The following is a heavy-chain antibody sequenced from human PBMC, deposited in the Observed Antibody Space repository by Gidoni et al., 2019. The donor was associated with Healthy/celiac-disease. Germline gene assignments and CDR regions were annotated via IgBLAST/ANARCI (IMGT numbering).Heavy chain of an antibody. J-gene: IGHJ4*02. CDR2: IFSNDEK. D-gene: IGHD5-12*01. V-gene: IGHV2-26*01. CDR1: GSSLSNARMG. Sequence: QVTLKESGPVLVHPTQTLTLTCTVPGSSLSNARMGVSWIRQPPGKALEWLAHIFSNDEKSYSTSLKSRLTISKDTSKSQVVLTMTNMDPVDTATYYCARTRGGDIVATITGYFDYWGQGTLVTVSS. CDR3: ARTRGGDIVATITGYFDY.